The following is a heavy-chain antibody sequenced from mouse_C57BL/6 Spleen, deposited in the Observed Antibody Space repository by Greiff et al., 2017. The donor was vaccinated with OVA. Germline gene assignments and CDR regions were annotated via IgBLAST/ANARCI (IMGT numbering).Heavy chain of an antibody. CDR1: GYAFSSSW. D-gene: IGHD1-1*01. CDR2: IYPGDGDT. Sequence: QVHVKQSGPELVKPGASVKISCKASGYAFSSSWMNWVKQRPGKGLEWIGRIYPGDGDTNYNGKFKGKATLTADKSSSTAYMQLSSLTSEDSAVYFCARWYGSLLYAMDYWGQGTSVTVSS. V-gene: IGHV1-82*01. J-gene: IGHJ4*01. CDR3: ARWYGSLLYAMDY.